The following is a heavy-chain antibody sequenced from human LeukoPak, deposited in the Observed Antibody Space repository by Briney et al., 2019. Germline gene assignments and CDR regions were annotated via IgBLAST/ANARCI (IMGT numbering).Heavy chain of an antibody. D-gene: IGHD7-27*01. V-gene: IGHV3-9*01. CDR3: AKAGEAGGYYYYGMDV. CDR2: ISWNSGSI. Sequence: LSLTCTVSGGSISGYYWSWIRQPPGKGLEWVSGISWNSGSIGYADSVKGRFTISRDNAKNSLYLQMNSLRAEDTALYYCAKAGEAGGYYYYGMDVWGQGTTVTVSS. CDR1: GGSISGYY. J-gene: IGHJ6*02.